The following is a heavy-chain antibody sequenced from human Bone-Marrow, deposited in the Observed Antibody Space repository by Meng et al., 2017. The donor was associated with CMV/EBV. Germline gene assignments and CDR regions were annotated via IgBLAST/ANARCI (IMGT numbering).Heavy chain of an antibody. J-gene: IGHJ4*02. V-gene: IGHV3-11*04. CDR3: ARLGDVSAAGTTDF. CDR2: ISKSGSTI. CDR1: GFTFSDYY. D-gene: IGHD6-13*01. Sequence: TSGFTFSDYYMSWVRQAPGKGLEWVSNISKSGSTIYYADSMKGRFTISRDNAKNSLYLQMDSLRAEDTAVYYCARLGDVSAAGTTDFWGQGTLVTVSS.